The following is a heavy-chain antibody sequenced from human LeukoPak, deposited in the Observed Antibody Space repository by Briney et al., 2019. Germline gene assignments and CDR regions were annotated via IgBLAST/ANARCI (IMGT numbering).Heavy chain of an antibody. CDR2: IYYTGST. J-gene: IGHJ4*02. D-gene: IGHD1-26*01. Sequence: PSETLSLTCTVSGGSISSYYWSWIRQPPGKGLEWIGYIYYTGSTSYNPSLKSRLTISVDTSTNHFSLKLSSVTSADTAVYYCARSGSTAFDSWGQGTLVTVSS. CDR1: GGSISSYY. V-gene: IGHV4-59*01. CDR3: ARSGSTAFDS.